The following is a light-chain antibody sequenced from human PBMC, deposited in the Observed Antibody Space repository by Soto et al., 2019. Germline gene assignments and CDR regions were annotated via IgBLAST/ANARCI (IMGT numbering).Light chain of an antibody. CDR3: ATWDGSLPGEV. CDR1: SSIIGNNY. Sequence: QSVMTQSPSVSAAPGQKVTISCSGSSSIIGNNYVSWYQQLPGTAPKLLIYDNNKRPSGIPDRFSGSKSGTSGTLDITGLQTWDEADYYCATWDGSLPGEVFGGGTKVTVL. J-gene: IGLJ2*01. V-gene: IGLV1-51*01. CDR2: DNN.